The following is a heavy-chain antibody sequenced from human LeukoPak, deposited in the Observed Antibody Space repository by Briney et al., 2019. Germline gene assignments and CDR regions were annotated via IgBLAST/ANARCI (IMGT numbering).Heavy chain of an antibody. Sequence: SETLSLTCTVSGYSLSSGYYWGWIRPPAGKGLEWIGRIYTSGSTNYNPSLKSRVTISVDTSKNQFSLKLSSVTAADTAVYYCARGTYYYDSSGYYLVPEFDYWGQGTLVTVSS. V-gene: IGHV4-61*02. D-gene: IGHD3-22*01. J-gene: IGHJ4*02. CDR3: ARGTYYYDSSGYYLVPEFDY. CDR1: GYSLSSGYY. CDR2: IYTSGST.